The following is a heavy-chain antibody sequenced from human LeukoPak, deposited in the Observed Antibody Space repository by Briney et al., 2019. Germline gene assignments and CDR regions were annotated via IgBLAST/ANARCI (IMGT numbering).Heavy chain of an antibody. V-gene: IGHV4-39*07. Sequence: EPSETLSLTCTVSGDSISSSSYFWGWIRQPPGKGLEWIGSIYYTGSTDYTPSLKSRATISADTSKNQFSLKLTSVTAADTAVYYCSSLEVSSSWRYWGQGTLVTVSS. CDR3: SSLEVSSSWRY. CDR2: IYYTGST. J-gene: IGHJ4*02. D-gene: IGHD6-13*01. CDR1: GDSISSSSYF.